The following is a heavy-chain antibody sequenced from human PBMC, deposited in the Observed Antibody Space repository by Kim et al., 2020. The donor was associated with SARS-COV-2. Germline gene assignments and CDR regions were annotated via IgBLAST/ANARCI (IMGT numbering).Heavy chain of an antibody. CDR3: VKGRSTVPGSNDLDY. CDR1: GFTFGTYA. J-gene: IGHJ4*02. D-gene: IGHD6-19*01. V-gene: IGHV3-23*01. Sequence: GGSLRLSCVASGFTFGTYAMLWVRQAPGKGLEWVSRICSTSENIFYADSVKGRFTTSRDNSKNTVYLHLNSLRDEDKAIYYCVKGRSTVPGSNDLDYWAREPWSPSPQ. CDR2: ICSTSENI.